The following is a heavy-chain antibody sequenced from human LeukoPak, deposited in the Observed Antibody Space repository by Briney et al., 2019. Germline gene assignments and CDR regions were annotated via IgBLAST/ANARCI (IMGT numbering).Heavy chain of an antibody. V-gene: IGHV3-30*18. CDR3: AKRHMVRGIYFDY. J-gene: IGHJ4*02. CDR1: GFTFSNYG. CDR2: ISYDGSNK. Sequence: GGSLRLSCAASGFTFSNYGMHWVRQAPGKGLEGVAVISYDGSNKYYADSVKGRFTISRDNSKNTLYLQMNSLRAEDTAVYYCAKRHMVRGIYFDYWGQGTLVTVSS. D-gene: IGHD3-10*01.